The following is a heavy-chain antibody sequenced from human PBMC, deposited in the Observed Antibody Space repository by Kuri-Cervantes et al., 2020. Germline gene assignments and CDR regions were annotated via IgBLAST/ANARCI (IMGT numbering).Heavy chain of an antibody. CDR2: IWYDGSNK. CDR3: ARGPYYYDSSAMGAFDI. J-gene: IGHJ3*02. V-gene: IGHV3-33*08. CDR1: GFTFSSYS. Sequence: GGSLRLSCAASGFTFSSYSMNWVRQAPGKGLEWVAVIWYDGSNKYYADSVKGRFTISRDNSKNTLYLQMNSLRAEDTAVYYCARGPYYYDSSAMGAFDIWGQGTMVTVSS. D-gene: IGHD3-22*01.